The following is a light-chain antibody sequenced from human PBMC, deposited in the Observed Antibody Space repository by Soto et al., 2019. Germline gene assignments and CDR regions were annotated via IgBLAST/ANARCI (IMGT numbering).Light chain of an antibody. CDR2: GAS. CDR1: QSVSSSY. Sequence: EIVLTQSPGTLSLSPGERATLSCRASQSVSSSYLAWYQQKPGQAPRLLIYGASSRATGIPDRFSGSGSGTDFTLTISRLEPEDFAVYYCQQFDGSQWTFGQGTKVEIK. V-gene: IGKV3-20*01. CDR3: QQFDGSQWT. J-gene: IGKJ1*01.